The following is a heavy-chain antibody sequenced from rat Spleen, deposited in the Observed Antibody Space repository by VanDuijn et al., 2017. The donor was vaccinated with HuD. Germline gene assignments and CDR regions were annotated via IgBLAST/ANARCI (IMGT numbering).Heavy chain of an antibody. J-gene: IGHJ2*01. CDR2: VSTGGGNT. CDR1: GFTLSNFY. Sequence: EVQLVESGGGLVQPGSPLKLSCAASGFTLSNFYMAWVRQAPTKGLEWVASVSTGGGNTHYRDSVKGRFTISRDNAKSTLYLQMDSLRSEDTATYYCARRTMGIFDYWGQGVMVTVSS. V-gene: IGHV5-25*01. D-gene: IGHD1-7*01. CDR3: ARRTMGIFDY.